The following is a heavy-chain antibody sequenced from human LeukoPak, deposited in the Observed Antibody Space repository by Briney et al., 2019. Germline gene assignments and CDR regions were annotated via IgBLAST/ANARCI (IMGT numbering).Heavy chain of an antibody. CDR3: ARAKADWYFDL. J-gene: IGHJ2*01. CDR2: VYSSGIT. V-gene: IGHV4-61*02. Sequence: ETSETLSLTCTVSGGSISSGSYYWSWIRQPAGKGLEWIGRVYSSGITNYNPSLNSRVTISLDTSREQFSLKLTSVTAADTAVYSCARAKADWYFDLWGRGTLVTVSS. CDR1: GGSISSGSYY.